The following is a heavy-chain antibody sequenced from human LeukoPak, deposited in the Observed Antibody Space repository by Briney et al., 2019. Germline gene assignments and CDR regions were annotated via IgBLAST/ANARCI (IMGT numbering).Heavy chain of an antibody. CDR3: ARSRATTMATVVTRFDP. Sequence: SETLSLTCTVSGGSISSYYWSWIRQPPGKGLEWIGYIYYSGSTNYNPSLKSRVTISVDTSKNQFSLKLSSVTAADTAVYYCARSRATTMATVVTRFDPWGQGTLVTVSS. V-gene: IGHV4-59*01. CDR1: GGSISSYY. CDR2: IYYSGST. J-gene: IGHJ5*02. D-gene: IGHD4-23*01.